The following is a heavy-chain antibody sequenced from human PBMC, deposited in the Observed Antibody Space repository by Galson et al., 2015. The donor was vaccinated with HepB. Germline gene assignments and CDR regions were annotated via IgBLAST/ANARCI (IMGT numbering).Heavy chain of an antibody. CDR1: GFTFSSYA. V-gene: IGHV3-30*04. CDR2: ISYDGSNK. CDR3: ARDSGDGYNYGCDY. D-gene: IGHD5-24*01. J-gene: IGHJ4*02. Sequence: SLRLSCAASGFTFSSYAMHWVRQAPGKGLEWVAVISYDGSNKYYADSVKGRFTISRDNSKNTLYLQMNSLRAEDTAVYYCARDSGDGYNYGCDYWGQGTLVTVSS.